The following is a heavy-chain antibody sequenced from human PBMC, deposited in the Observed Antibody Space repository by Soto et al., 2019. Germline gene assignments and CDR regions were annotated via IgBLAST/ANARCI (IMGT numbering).Heavy chain of an antibody. J-gene: IGHJ5*02. D-gene: IGHD6-19*01. V-gene: IGHV3-21*01. Sequence: PGGSLRLSCAASGFTFSSYSMNWVRQAPGKGLEWVSSISSSSSYIYYADSVKGRFTISRDNAKNSLYLQMNSLRAEDTAVYYCARGPIVAGPNNWFDPWGQGTLVTVSS. CDR3: ARGPIVAGPNNWFDP. CDR2: ISSSSSYI. CDR1: GFTFSSYS.